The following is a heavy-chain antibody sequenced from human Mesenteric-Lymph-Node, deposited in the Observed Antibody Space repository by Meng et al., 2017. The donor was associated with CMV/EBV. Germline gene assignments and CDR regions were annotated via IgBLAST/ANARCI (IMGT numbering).Heavy chain of an antibody. CDR2: IRQDGNEK. CDR3: AREGSPLNWFDP. D-gene: IGHD6-13*01. CDR1: GVSITTYY. Sequence: ETLSLTCNVSGVSITTYYWSWIRQPPGKGLEWVANIRQDGNEKNSVDSVKGRFTISRDNAKNSVYLQMNSLRVEDTAVYYCAREGSPLNWFDPWGQGTLVTVSS. V-gene: IGHV3-7*01. J-gene: IGHJ5*02.